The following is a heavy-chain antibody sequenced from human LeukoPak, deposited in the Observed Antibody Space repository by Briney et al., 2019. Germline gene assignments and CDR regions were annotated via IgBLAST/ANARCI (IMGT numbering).Heavy chain of an antibody. CDR3: ARDHNWGFDY. Sequence: GGSLGLSCAASGFIFSSFAMNWVRQAPGKGLEWVSYISPTYDIYYSDSVRGRFTISRDNAKNSLYLQMNSLRDEDTAVYYCARDHNWGFDYWGQGTLVAVSS. J-gene: IGHJ4*02. CDR2: ISPTYDI. CDR1: GFIFSSFA. D-gene: IGHD7-27*01. V-gene: IGHV3-48*02.